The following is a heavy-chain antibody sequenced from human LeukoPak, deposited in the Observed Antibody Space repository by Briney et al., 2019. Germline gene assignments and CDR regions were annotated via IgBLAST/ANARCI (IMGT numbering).Heavy chain of an antibody. Sequence: GGSLRLSCAASGFTFSSYGMQWVRQAPGKGLEWVAVISHDGTVQYYADSVRGRFTISRDNSKNTLSLQMNSLRTEDTALYYCAKEGAAKTAARLDCWGQGTLVTVSS. CDR3: AKEGAAKTAARLDC. D-gene: IGHD6-6*01. V-gene: IGHV3-30*18. CDR1: GFTFSSYG. CDR2: ISHDGTVQ. J-gene: IGHJ4*02.